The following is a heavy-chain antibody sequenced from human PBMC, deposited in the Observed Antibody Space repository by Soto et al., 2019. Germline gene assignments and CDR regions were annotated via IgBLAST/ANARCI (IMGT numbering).Heavy chain of an antibody. CDR1: GGSLKSGGYY. D-gene: IGHD3-10*01. CDR3: ARVLLYYYYGMDF. J-gene: IGHJ6*02. CDR2: INHSGST. Sequence: SETLSLTCTVSGGSLKSGGYYWSWIRQPPGKGLEWIGEINHSGSTNYNPSLKSRVTISVDTSKNQFSLKLSSVTAADTAVYYCARVLLYYYYGMDFWGQGTTVTVSS. V-gene: IGHV4-34*01.